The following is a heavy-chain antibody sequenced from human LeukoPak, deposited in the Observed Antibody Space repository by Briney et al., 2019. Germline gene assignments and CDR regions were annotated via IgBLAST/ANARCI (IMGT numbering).Heavy chain of an antibody. CDR1: GFTFSTYW. CDR2: IKKDRSEK. D-gene: IGHD2-15*01. V-gene: IGHV3-7*03. J-gene: IGHJ4*02. Sequence: GGSLRLSCAASGFTFSTYWMSWVRQAPGKGLEWVANIKKDRSEKYYMDSVKGRFTISRDNAENSLYLQMNSLRAEDTAVYYCAREGVHCSGCSCLKAYWGQGTQVSVSS. CDR3: AREGVHCSGCSCLKAY.